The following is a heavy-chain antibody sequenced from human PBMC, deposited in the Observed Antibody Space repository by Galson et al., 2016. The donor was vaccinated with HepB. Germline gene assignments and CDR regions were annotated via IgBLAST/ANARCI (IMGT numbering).Heavy chain of an antibody. CDR3: CTDPRHETILRDFVGDALQL. D-gene: IGHD3-3*01. V-gene: IGHV1-24*01. CDR1: TYSVAQLS. Sequence: SVKVSCKVSTYSVAQLSIHWVRQAPGKGPEWMGGINVDNDETIYAQKFQGRVSLTQDTSADTAYMELRSLRSEDTAVYYCCTDPRHETILRDFVGDALQLWGQGTTVTVSS. CDR2: INVDNDET. J-gene: IGHJ3*01.